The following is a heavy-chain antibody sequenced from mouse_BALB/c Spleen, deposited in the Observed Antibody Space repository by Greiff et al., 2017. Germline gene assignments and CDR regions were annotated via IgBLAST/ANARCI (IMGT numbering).Heavy chain of an antibody. J-gene: IGHJ3*01. V-gene: IGHV14-3*02. CDR2: IDPANGNT. CDR1: GFNIKDTY. D-gene: IGHD2-10*02. Sequence: EVKLQQSGAELVKPGASVKLSCTASGFNIKDTYMHWVKQRPEQGLEWIGRIDPANGNTKYDPKFQGKATITADTSSNTAYLQLSSLTSEDTAVYYCAREGRYANDVWFAYWGQGTLVTVSA. CDR3: AREGRYANDVWFAY.